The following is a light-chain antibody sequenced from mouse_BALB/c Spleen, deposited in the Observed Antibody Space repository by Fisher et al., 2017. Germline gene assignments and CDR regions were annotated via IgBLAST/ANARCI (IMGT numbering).Light chain of an antibody. Sequence: IVITQSTAIMSASPGEKVTMTCSASSSVSSSYLHWYQQKPGSSPKLWIYSTSNLASGVPARFSGSGSGTSYSLTISRMEAEDAATYYCQQRSSYPMYTFGGGTKLEIK. CDR2: STS. CDR1: SSVSSSY. V-gene: IGKV4-79*01. J-gene: IGKJ2*01. CDR3: QQRSSYPMYT.